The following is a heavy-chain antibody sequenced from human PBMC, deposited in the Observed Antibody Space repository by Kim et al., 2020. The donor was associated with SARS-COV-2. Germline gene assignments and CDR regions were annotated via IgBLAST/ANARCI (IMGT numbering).Heavy chain of an antibody. J-gene: IGHJ6*02. CDR1: GFTFGDYA. D-gene: IGHD2-2*01. CDR3: THHCSSTSCAVKAWWFGERKRKLYYYYGMDV. V-gene: IGHV3-49*04. CDR2: IRSKAYGGTT. Sequence: GGSLRLSCTASGFTFGDYAMSWVRQAPGKGLEWVGFIRSKAYGGTTEYAASVKGRFTISRDDSKSIAYLQMNSLKTEDTAVYYCTHHCSSTSCAVKAWWFGERKRKLYYYYGMDVWGQGTTVTVSS.